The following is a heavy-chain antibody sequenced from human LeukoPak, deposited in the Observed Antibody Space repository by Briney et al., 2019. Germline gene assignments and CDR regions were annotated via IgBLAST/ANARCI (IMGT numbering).Heavy chain of an antibody. D-gene: IGHD3-22*01. CDR2: MNPNSGNT. V-gene: IGHV1-8*01. CDR3: ARGLTEYYYDSSGYTN. CDR1: GYTFTSYD. J-gene: IGHJ4*02. Sequence: ASVKVSCKASGYTFTSYDINWVRQATGQGLEWMGWMNPNSGNTGYAQKFQGRVTMTRNTSISTAYMELSSLRSEDTAVYYCARGLTEYYYDSSGYTNWGQGTLVTVSS.